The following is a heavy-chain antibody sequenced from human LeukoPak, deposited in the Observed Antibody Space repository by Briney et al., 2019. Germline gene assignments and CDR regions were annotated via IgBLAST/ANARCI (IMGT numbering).Heavy chain of an antibody. CDR3: ARNNGMDV. Sequence: GGSRRLSCAASGFALSSHWMTWVRQVPGRGPEWVANVNRDGSETYYLDSVKGRFTISKDNAKNSLYLQMNSLRAEDTALYHCARNNGMDVWGQGTTVIVSS. CDR1: GFALSSHW. CDR2: VNRDGSET. J-gene: IGHJ6*02. V-gene: IGHV3-7*03.